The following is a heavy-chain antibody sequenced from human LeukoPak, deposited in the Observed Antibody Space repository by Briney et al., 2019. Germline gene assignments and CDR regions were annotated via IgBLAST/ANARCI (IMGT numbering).Heavy chain of an antibody. Sequence: GESLKISCKGSGYSFTSYWIGWVRQMPGKGLEWMGIIYPGDSDTRYSPSFQGQVTISADKSISTAHLQWSSLKASDTAMYYCARHKEYYGSGSEAEYFQHWGQGTLVTVSS. D-gene: IGHD3-10*01. CDR2: IYPGDSDT. CDR1: GYSFTSYW. J-gene: IGHJ1*01. CDR3: ARHKEYYGSGSEAEYFQH. V-gene: IGHV5-51*01.